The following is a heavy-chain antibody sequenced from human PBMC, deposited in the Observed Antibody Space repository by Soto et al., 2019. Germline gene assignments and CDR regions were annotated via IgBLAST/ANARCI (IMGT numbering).Heavy chain of an antibody. CDR1: GGSFSGYY. CDR2: IYYSGST. Sequence: NPSETLSLTCAVYGGSFSGYYWSWIRQPPGKGLEWIGRIYYSGSTNYNPFLKSRVTISVDTSKNQFSLNLSSVTAADTAMYYCARAGVATIYPGNNWFDPWGQGTLVTVSS. V-gene: IGHV4-34*01. J-gene: IGHJ5*02. D-gene: IGHD5-12*01. CDR3: ARAGVATIYPGNNWFDP.